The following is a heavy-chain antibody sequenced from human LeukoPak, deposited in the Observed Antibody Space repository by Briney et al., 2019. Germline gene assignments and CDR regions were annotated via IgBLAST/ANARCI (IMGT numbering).Heavy chain of an antibody. D-gene: IGHD6-13*01. CDR2: IKQDGSEK. J-gene: IGHJ3*02. CDR3: ARDVGSSWYCAFDI. Sequence: GGSLRLSCAASGFTVSSNYMSWVRQAPGKGLEWVANIKQDGSEKYYVDSVKGRFTISRDNAKNSLYLQMNSLRAEDTAVYYCARDVGSSWYCAFDIWGQGTMVTVPS. V-gene: IGHV3-7*01. CDR1: GFTVSSNY.